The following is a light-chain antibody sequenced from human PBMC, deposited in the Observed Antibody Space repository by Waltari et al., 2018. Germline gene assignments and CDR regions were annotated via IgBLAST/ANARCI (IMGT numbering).Light chain of an antibody. CDR3: APWDDSLNGPA. Sequence: QSVVTQPPSASGTPGQRVTISCSGSSSNIGRNAVNWYQQPPGTPPKLLIYDNNQRPSGVPDRFSGSKSGTSASLAISGLQSEDEADYYCAPWDDSLNGPAFGTGTKVTVL. V-gene: IGLV1-44*01. J-gene: IGLJ1*01. CDR1: SSNIGRNA. CDR2: DNN.